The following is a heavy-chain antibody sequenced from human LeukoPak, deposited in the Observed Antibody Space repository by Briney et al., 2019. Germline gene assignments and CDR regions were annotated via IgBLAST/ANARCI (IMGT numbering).Heavy chain of an antibody. V-gene: IGHV3-33*01. J-gene: IGHJ6*02. CDR2: IWYDGSNK. Sequence: PGGSLRLSCAASGFTFSSYGMHWVRQAPGKGLEWVAVIWYDGSNKYYADSVKGRFTISRDNAKNSLYLQMNSLRAEDTAVYYCARVGSWVKDYGMDVWGQGTTVTVSS. CDR1: GFTFSSYG. CDR3: ARVGSWVKDYGMDV. D-gene: IGHD2-15*01.